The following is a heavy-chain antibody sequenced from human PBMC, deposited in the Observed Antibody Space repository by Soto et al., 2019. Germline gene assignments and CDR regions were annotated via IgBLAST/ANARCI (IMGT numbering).Heavy chain of an antibody. CDR1: GYTFTSYY. V-gene: IGHV1-46*01. Sequence: ASVKVSCKASGYTFTSYYMHWVRQAPGQGLEWMGIINPSGGSTSYAQKFQGRVTMTRDTSTSTVYMELSSLRSEDTAVYYCARDLGVAANKDAHDIWGQGTMVTVSS. J-gene: IGHJ3*02. CDR3: ARDLGVAANKDAHDI. CDR2: INPSGGST. D-gene: IGHD6-19*01.